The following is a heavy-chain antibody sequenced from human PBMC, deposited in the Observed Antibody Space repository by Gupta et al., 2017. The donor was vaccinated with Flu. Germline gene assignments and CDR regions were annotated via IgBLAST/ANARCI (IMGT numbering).Heavy chain of an antibody. V-gene: IGHV3-30*03. D-gene: IGHD1-1*01. J-gene: IGHJ4*02. CDR3: ARDSGWKYFDY. Sequence: CTASGFIFSSYGRHWVRQAPGKGLEWLTVMSNDGRNKYYADSVRGRFTISRDNSKNTLFLQMNSLSAEDTAVYYCARDSGWKYFDYWGQGTRVTVSS. CDR1: GFIFSSYG. CDR2: MSNDGRNK.